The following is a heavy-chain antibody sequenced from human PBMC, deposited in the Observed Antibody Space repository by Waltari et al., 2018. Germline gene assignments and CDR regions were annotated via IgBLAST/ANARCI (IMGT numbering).Heavy chain of an antibody. Sequence: EVHLVESGGDLVQPGGSLRLSCTVSGFTFSPSWRSWVRQAPGKGLEWVGNIDPDGRMNNYVESVKGRFTFSRDNAKNSLYLQMNSLRVEDTSVYYCAKDMAYQQFDYWVQGSLVTVSS. D-gene: IGHD2-2*01. J-gene: IGHJ4*02. CDR3: AKDMAYQQFDY. V-gene: IGHV3-7*01. CDR2: IDPDGRMN. CDR1: GFTFSPSW.